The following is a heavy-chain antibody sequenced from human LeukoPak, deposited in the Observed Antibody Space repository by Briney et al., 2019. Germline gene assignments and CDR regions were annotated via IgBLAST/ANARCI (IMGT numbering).Heavy chain of an antibody. V-gene: IGHV3-30*01. Sequence: GRSLRLSCAASGFTFSSFAMHWVRQAPGKGLEWVAVISYDGSNKYYADSVKGRFTISRDNSKNTLYLHMNSLRAEDTAMYYCARAPTGQIDYWGQGTLVTVSS. J-gene: IGHJ4*02. CDR3: ARAPTGQIDY. D-gene: IGHD3-9*01. CDR1: GFTFSSFA. CDR2: ISYDGSNK.